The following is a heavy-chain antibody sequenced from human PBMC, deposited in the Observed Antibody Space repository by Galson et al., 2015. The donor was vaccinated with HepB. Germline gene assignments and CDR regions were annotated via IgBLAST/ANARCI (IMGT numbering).Heavy chain of an antibody. CDR1: GFTFSSYG. D-gene: IGHD4-17*01. CDR3: ARDLTTEDYYYYGMDV. CDR2: IWYDGSNK. J-gene: IGHJ6*02. Sequence: SLRLSCAASGFTFSSYGMHWVRQAPGKGLEWVAVIWYDGSNKYYADSVKGRFTISRDNSKNTLYLQMNSLRAEDTAVYYCARDLTTEDYYYYGMDVWGQGPAVTVSS. V-gene: IGHV3-33*01.